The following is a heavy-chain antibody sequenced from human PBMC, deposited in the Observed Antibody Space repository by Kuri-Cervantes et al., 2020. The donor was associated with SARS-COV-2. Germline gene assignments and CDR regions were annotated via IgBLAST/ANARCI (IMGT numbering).Heavy chain of an antibody. CDR2: IGGGGVTI. CDR3: ARGPDCSSTSCYLGFDY. J-gene: IGHJ4*02. D-gene: IGHD2-2*01. CDR1: GFTFSESY. V-gene: IGHV3-11*01. Sequence: GESLKISCEASGFTFSESYMSWIRQAPGKGLEWLSYIGGGGVTIDYADSVKGRFTISRDNSKNTLYLQMNSLRAEDTAVYYCARGPDCSSTSCYLGFDYWGQGTLVTVSS.